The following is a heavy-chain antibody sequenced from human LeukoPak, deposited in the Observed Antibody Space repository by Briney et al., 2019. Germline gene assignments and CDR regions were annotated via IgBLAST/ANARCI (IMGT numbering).Heavy chain of an antibody. D-gene: IGHD1-26*01. Sequence: SETLSLTCTVSGGSISSYYWSWTRQPAGKGLEWIGRIYTSGSTNYNPSLKSRVTMSVDTSKNQFSLKLSSVTAADTAVYYCARARSVGATTYLFDYWGQGTLVTVSS. V-gene: IGHV4-4*07. J-gene: IGHJ4*02. CDR2: IYTSGST. CDR3: ARARSVGATTYLFDY. CDR1: GGSISSYY.